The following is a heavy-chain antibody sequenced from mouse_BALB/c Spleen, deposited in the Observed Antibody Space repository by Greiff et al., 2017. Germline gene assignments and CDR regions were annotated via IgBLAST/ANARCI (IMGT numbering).Heavy chain of an antibody. CDR1: GYTFSSYW. CDR3: ARGTMINYYAMDY. J-gene: IGHJ4*01. Sequence: QVQLQQSGAELMKPGASVKISCKATGYTFSSYWIEWVKQRPGHGLEWIGEILPGSGSTNYNEKFKGKATFTADTSSNTAYMQLSSLTSEDSAVYYCARGTMINYYAMDYWGQGTSVTVSS. CDR2: ILPGSGST. V-gene: IGHV1-9*01. D-gene: IGHD2-4*01.